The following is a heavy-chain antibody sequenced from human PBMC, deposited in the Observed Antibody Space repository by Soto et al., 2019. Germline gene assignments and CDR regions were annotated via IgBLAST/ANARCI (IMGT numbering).Heavy chain of an antibody. CDR3: TRHVGSYWYFGL. CDR1: GFTVSSSY. J-gene: IGHJ2*01. D-gene: IGHD1-26*01. CDR2: IYIDGRT. Sequence: EVQLVESGGGLAQPGGSLRLSCGASGFTVSSSYMGWVRQAPGKGLEWVSSIYIDGRTYYADSVRGRFTISTDNSKDTLYLQMNSLRVDDTAMYYCTRHVGSYWYFGLWGRGTLVTVSS. V-gene: IGHV3-66*04.